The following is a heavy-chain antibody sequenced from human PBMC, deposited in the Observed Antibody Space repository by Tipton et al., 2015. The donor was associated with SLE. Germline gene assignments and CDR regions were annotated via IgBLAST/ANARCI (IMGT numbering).Heavy chain of an antibody. CDR2: ISGSGGST. CDR3: AKDPGYDILTGYYY. D-gene: IGHD3-9*01. J-gene: IGHJ4*02. CDR1: GFTFSSYA. V-gene: IGHV3-23*01. Sequence: SLRLSCAASGFTFSSYAMSWVRQAPGKGLEWVSAISGSGGSTYYADSVKGRFTISRDNSKNTLYLQMNSLRAEDTAVYYCAKDPGYDILTGYYYWGQGTLVTVSS.